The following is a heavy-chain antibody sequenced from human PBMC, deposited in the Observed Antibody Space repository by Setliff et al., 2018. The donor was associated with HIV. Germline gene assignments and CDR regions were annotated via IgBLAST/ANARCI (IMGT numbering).Heavy chain of an antibody. V-gene: IGHV3-20*04. D-gene: IGHD6-19*01. J-gene: IGHJ4*02. CDR3: ASLFSKEVAGDDY. CDR2: INWNGAAT. Sequence: PGGSLRLSCTASGFTFDDYGMAWDRQAPGKGLEWVSGINWNGAATGYADSVKGRFTISRDNTKNSLYLQMNRLRAEDTALYYCASLFSKEVAGDDYWGQGTLVTVSS. CDR1: GFTFDDYG.